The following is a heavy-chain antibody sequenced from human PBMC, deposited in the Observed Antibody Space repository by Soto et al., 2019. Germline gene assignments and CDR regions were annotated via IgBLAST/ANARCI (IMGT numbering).Heavy chain of an antibody. CDR3: ARDGEDFWSGYRSYYYYYMDV. Sequence: QVQLVESGGGVVQPGRSLRLSCAASGFTFSSYGMHWVRQAPGKGLEWVAVIWYDGSNKYYADSVKGRFTISRDNSKNTLYLQMNSLRAEDTAVYYCARDGEDFWSGYRSYYYYYMDVWGKGTTVTVSS. J-gene: IGHJ6*03. D-gene: IGHD3-3*01. CDR1: GFTFSSYG. CDR2: IWYDGSNK. V-gene: IGHV3-33*01.